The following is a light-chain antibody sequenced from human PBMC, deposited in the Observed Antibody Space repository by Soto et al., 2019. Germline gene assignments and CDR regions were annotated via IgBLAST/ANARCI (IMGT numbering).Light chain of an antibody. V-gene: IGKV1-39*01. Sequence: DIKMTQSASSLSASVGDRVTITCQPGQDISSYLNWYQQKPGKAPKLLIYAASSWQSGVPSRFSGSGSGTDFTLTISSLQPEDFATYYCQQSYSTPWTFGQGTKVDIK. CDR3: QQSYSTPWT. J-gene: IGKJ1*01. CDR1: QDISSY. CDR2: AAS.